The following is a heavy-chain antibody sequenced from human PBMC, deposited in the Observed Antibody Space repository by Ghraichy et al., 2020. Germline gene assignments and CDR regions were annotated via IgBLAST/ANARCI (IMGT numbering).Heavy chain of an antibody. CDR1: GDSISSYY. Sequence: SQTLSLTCTVSGDSISSYYWNWIRQTPGRGLEWIANFRPGGSTNYNPSLKSRVTLSVDTSLNHFSLMLKSVTAADTAVYYCARRGDYARAFLDYWGQGLLVSVSS. J-gene: IGHJ4*02. V-gene: IGHV4-4*09. D-gene: IGHD4-17*01. CDR2: FRPGGST. CDR3: ARRGDYARAFLDY.